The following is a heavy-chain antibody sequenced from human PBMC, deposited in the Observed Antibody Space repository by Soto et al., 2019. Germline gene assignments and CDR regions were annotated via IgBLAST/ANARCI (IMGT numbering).Heavy chain of an antibody. CDR3: ATTRGIAVGGSFDY. CDR1: GGSLSSSSSY. J-gene: IGHJ4*02. D-gene: IGHD6-13*01. V-gene: IGHV4-39*01. CDR2: IYSGST. Sequence: TLSLTCTVSGGSLSSSSSYWGWIRQPPGKGLEWIGTIYSGSTYYNPSLKSRVTISVDTSKNQFSLKLSSVAAADTAIYFCATTRGIAVGGSFDYWGQGTLVTVSS.